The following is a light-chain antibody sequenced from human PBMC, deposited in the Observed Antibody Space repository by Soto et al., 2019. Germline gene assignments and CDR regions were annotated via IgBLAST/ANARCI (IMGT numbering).Light chain of an antibody. CDR1: QSVTSNY. CDR3: QQYGSSPPFT. J-gene: IGKJ1*01. V-gene: IGKV3-20*01. CDR2: GAS. Sequence: EIVLTQSPGTLSLSPGERATLSCRASQSVTSNYLAWYQQKPGQAPRLPIYGASSRATGIPDRFGGSGSGTDFTLTISRLEPEDFAVYYCQQYGSSPPFTFGQGTKADIK.